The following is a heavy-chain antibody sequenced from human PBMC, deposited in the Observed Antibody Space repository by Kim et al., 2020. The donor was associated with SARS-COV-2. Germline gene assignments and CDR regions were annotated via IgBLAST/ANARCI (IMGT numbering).Heavy chain of an antibody. CDR1: GFTFSSYW. Sequence: GGSLRLSCAASGFTFSSYWMTWVRQTPVKGLEWVASIAKDDSEKDCVGSVKGRFTISRDNTKNSLYLQMNSLRADATAVYFCGRAVGAAAVDVWGQGTT. V-gene: IGHV3-7*05. CDR2: IAKDDSEK. D-gene: IGHD6-13*01. CDR3: GRAVGAAAVDV. J-gene: IGHJ6*01.